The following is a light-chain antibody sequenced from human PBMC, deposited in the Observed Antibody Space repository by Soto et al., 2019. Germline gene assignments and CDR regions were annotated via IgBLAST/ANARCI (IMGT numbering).Light chain of an antibody. CDR1: QSISSY. CDR3: QQSYSTPVT. CDR2: AAS. J-gene: IGKJ3*01. Sequence: DLQMTQSPSSLSASVGDRVTITCRASQSISSYLNWYQQKPGKAPKLLIYAASSLQSGVPSRFSGSGSGTDFTLTISSLQPEDFATYYCQQSYSTPVTFGPGTKSGYQT. V-gene: IGKV1-39*01.